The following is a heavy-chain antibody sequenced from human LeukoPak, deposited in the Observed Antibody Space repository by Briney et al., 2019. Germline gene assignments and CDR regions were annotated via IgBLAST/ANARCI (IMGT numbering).Heavy chain of an antibody. CDR3: ARRIGNSGHDRGFDY. CDR1: GGSISSSNYH. J-gene: IGHJ4*02. D-gene: IGHD5-12*01. Sequence: SETLSLTCTVSGGSISSSNYHWGWIRQPPEKGLEWIGSVYYSGSTYYNPSFKSRVTLAVDTSKNPFSLKLSSVTAADTAVYYCARRIGNSGHDRGFDYWGQGTLVTVSS. V-gene: IGHV4-39*07. CDR2: VYYSGST.